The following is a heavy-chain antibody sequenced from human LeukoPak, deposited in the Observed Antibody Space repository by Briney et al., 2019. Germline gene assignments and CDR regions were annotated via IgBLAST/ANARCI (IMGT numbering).Heavy chain of an antibody. CDR3: AREKYSSGWPRFDY. CDR1: GGSISSSSYY. V-gene: IGHV4-39*07. D-gene: IGHD6-19*01. CDR2: IYYSGST. J-gene: IGHJ4*02. Sequence: PSETLSLTCTVSGGSISSSSYYWGWIRQPPGKGLEWIGSIYYSGSTYYNPSLESRVTISVDTSKNQFSLKLSSVTAADTAVYYCAREKYSSGWPRFDYWGQGTLVTVSS.